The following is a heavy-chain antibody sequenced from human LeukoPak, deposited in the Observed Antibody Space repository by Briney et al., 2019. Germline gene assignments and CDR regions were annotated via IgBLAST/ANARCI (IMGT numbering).Heavy chain of an antibody. D-gene: IGHD2-2*01. J-gene: IGHJ4*02. CDR2: INPNSGGT. Sequence: ASVKVSCKXSGYTFTGYYMHWVRQAPRQGLEWMGWINPNSGGTNYAQKFQGRVTMTRDTSISTAYMELSRLRSDDTAVYYCARGYCSSTSCGPDYWGQGTLVTVSS. V-gene: IGHV1-2*02. CDR1: GYTFTGYY. CDR3: ARGYCSSTSCGPDY.